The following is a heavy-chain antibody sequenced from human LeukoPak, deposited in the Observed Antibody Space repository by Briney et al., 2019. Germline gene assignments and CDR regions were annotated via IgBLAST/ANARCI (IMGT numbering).Heavy chain of an antibody. V-gene: IGHV1-18*01. CDR3: ARGRVGGQRTDTFDI. J-gene: IGHJ3*02. CDR1: GYTFTSYG. CDR2: ISAYNGNT. Sequence: ASVKVSCKASGYTFTSYGISWVRQAPGQGLEWMGWISAYNGNTNYVQKLQGRVTMTTDTSTSTAYMELRSLRSDDTAVYYCARGRVGGQRTDTFDIWGQGTMVTVSS. D-gene: IGHD1-26*01.